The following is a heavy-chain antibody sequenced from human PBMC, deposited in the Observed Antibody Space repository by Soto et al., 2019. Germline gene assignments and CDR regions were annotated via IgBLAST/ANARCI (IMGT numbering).Heavy chain of an antibody. J-gene: IGHJ4*02. CDR3: ARRGPGTYFDY. D-gene: IGHD6-13*01. CDR2: IYSGGST. Sequence: PGGSMRLSCAASGFTFSSYSMNWVRQAPGKGLEWVSVIYSGGSTYYADSVKGRFTISRDNSKNTLYLQMNSLRAEDTAVYYCARRGPGTYFDYWGQGTLVTVSS. CDR1: GFTFSSYS. V-gene: IGHV3-53*01.